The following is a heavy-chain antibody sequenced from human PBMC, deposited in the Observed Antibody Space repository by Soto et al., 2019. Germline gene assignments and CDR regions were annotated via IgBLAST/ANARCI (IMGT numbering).Heavy chain of an antibody. J-gene: IGHJ6*02. Sequence: SETLSLTCAVYGGSFSGYYWSWIRQPPGKGLEWIGEINHSGSTNYNPSLKSRVTISVDTSKNQFSLKLSSVTAADTAVYYCARLAAYSSSSGGYYYYYGMDVWGQGTTVTV. V-gene: IGHV4-34*01. CDR2: INHSGST. D-gene: IGHD6-6*01. CDR3: ARLAAYSSSSGGYYYYYGMDV. CDR1: GGSFSGYY.